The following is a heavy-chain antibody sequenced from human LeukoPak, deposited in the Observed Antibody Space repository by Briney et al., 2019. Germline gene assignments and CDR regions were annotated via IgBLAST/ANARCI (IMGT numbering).Heavy chain of an antibody. CDR3: ARGPLWFGESSYYFDN. Sequence: GASVKLSCKASADTFTNNGITWVRQPAGQGLGWMGWMNPNSGNTGYAQKFQGRVTMARNTSINTAYMELSSLRSEDTAVYYCARGPLWFGESSYYFDNWGQGTLVTVSS. V-gene: IGHV1-8*01. CDR2: MNPNSGNT. D-gene: IGHD3-10*01. J-gene: IGHJ4*02. CDR1: ADTFTNNG.